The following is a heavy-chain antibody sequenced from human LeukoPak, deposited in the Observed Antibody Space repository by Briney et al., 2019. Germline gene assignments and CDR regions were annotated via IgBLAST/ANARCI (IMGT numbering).Heavy chain of an antibody. J-gene: IGHJ6*03. D-gene: IGHD3-10*01. CDR2: INHSGST. CDR3: ARGKKGGIWFGEKSKVNYYYYYMDV. V-gene: IGHV4-34*01. CDR1: GGSFSGYY. Sequence: RPSETLSLTCAVYGGSFSGYYWSWIRQPPGKGLEWIGEINHSGSTNYNPSLKSRVTISVDTSKNQFSLKLSSVTAADTAVYYCARGKKGGIWFGEKSKVNYYYYYMDVWGKGTTVTVSS.